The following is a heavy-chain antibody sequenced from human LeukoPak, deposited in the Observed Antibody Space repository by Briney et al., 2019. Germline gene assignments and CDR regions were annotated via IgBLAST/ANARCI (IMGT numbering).Heavy chain of an antibody. CDR1: GVTVSGDY. CDR3: ARHDWFAP. J-gene: IGHJ5*02. V-gene: IGHV3-66*04. CDR2: IYSGGNT. Sequence: PGGSLRLSFAASGVTVSGDYMSWVRQAPGKGLEWVSVIYSGGNTYYTDSVKGRFTISRDNSKNTLYLQVNSLRAEDTAVYYCARHDWFAPWGQGTLVTVSS.